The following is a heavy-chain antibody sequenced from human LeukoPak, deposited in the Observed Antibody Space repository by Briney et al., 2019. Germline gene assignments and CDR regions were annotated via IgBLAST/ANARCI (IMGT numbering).Heavy chain of an antibody. J-gene: IGHJ3*02. CDR1: GGSFSSYY. CDR3: ARWSGACSASAFDI. Sequence: SETLSLTCAVSGGSFSSYYWSWIRQPAGKGLEWIGGIYTSGSTNYNPSLKSRVTMSVDTSKNQFSLKLSSVTAADTAVYYCARWSGACSASAFDIWGQGTMVTASS. CDR2: IYTSGST. V-gene: IGHV4-59*10. D-gene: IGHD3-3*01.